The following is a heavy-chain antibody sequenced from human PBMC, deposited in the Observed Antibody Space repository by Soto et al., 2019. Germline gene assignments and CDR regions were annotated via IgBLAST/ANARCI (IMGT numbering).Heavy chain of an antibody. D-gene: IGHD2-2*01. V-gene: IGHV1-69*01. CDR2: VIPIFGTA. CDR3: ASLRGYCTRTNCLYYFDY. CDR1: GGTFSSYT. Sequence: QVQLVQSGAEVKKPGSSVKVSCKASGGTFSSYTISWVRQAPGQGLDWMGGVIPIFGTANYAQKFQGRVTITADESTSTADMELSSLRSEDTAVYYCASLRGYCTRTNCLYYFDYWGQGTLVTVSS. J-gene: IGHJ4*02.